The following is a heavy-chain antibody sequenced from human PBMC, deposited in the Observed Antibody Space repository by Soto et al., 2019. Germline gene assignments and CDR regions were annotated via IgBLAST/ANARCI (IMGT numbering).Heavy chain of an antibody. J-gene: IGHJ4*02. Sequence: QVRLVKSRGGVVQPGRSLRLSCTASGFTFSNYGMHWVRQAPGKGLEWVAIISSDGSTKYYADSVKGRFTISRDNSKNALYLQMNSLRAEDTAVYYCAKAPFIRGYYFDYWGQGTLVTVSS. D-gene: IGHD3-22*01. CDR3: AKAPFIRGYYFDY. CDR1: GFTFSNYG. V-gene: IGHV3-30*18. CDR2: ISSDGSTK.